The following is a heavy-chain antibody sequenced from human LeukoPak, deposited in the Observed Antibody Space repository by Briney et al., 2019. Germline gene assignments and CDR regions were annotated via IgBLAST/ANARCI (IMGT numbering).Heavy chain of an antibody. D-gene: IGHD3-10*01. CDR1: GFTFSSYW. V-gene: IGHV3-74*01. CDR3: ARDSRYYYDSRNYDNVAFDM. J-gene: IGHJ3*02. Sequence: GGSLRLSCAASGFTFSSYWMHWVRQGPGKGLVWVSRISSDGSTTSYADSVKGRFTISRDNAKNTLYLQMNSLRVEDTAVYYCARDSRYYYDSRNYDNVAFDMWGQGTMVTVSS. CDR2: ISSDGSTT.